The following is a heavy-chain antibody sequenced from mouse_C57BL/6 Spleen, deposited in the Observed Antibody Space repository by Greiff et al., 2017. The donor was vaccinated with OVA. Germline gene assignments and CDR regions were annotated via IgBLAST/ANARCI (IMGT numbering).Heavy chain of an antibody. V-gene: IGHV10-3*01. CDR3: VRAHYSNWFAY. Sequence: EAGGGLVQPKGSLKLSYAASGFTFNTYAMHWVRQAPGKGLDWVARIRRKSSNYATYYADSVKERFTISRDDSQSRLYLQMNNLKTEDTAMYYCVRAHYSNWFAYWGQGTLVTVSA. J-gene: IGHJ3*01. D-gene: IGHD2-5*01. CDR1: GFTFNTYA. CDR2: IRRKSSNYAT.